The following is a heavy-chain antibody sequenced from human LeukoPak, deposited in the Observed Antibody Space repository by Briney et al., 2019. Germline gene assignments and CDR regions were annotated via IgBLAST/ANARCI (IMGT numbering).Heavy chain of an antibody. V-gene: IGHV3-23*01. J-gene: IGHJ5*02. CDR1: GFTFSNSV. CDR2: IGGSGDST. CDR3: AKLPTGYPNWFDP. Sequence: PGGSLRLSCAASGFTFSNSVMGWLRQAPGKVLEWVSAIGGSGDSTYYADSVTGRFTISRDNSKNTLYLQMNSLRAEDTALYYCAKLPTGYPNWFDPWGQGTLVTVSS. D-gene: IGHD3-9*01.